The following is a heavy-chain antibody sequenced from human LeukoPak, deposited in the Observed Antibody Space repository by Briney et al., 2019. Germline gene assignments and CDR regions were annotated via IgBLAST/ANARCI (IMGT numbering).Heavy chain of an antibody. CDR3: AGKPLVPAANWFDP. D-gene: IGHD2-2*01. CDR2: ISSSSSYI. J-gene: IGHJ5*02. Sequence: PGGSLRLSCAASGFTFSSYSMNWVRQAPGKGLEWVSSISSSSSYIYYADSVKGRFTISRDNAKNSLYLQMNSLRAEDTAVYYCAGKPLVPAANWFDPWGQGTLVTVSS. V-gene: IGHV3-21*01. CDR1: GFTFSSYS.